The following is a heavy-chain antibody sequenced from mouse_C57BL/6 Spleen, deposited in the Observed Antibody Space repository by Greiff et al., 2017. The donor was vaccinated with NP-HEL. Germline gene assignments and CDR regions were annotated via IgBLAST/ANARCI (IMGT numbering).Heavy chain of an antibody. Sequence: EVKLQESGPVLVKPGASVKMSCKASGYTFTDYYMNWVKQSHGKSLEWIGVINPYNGGTSYNQKFKGKATLTVDKSSSTAYMELNSLTSEDSAVYYCARQGSLYGSSYGCDVWGTGTTVPVSS. J-gene: IGHJ1*03. CDR1: GYTFTDYY. V-gene: IGHV1-19*01. CDR3: ARQGSLYGSSYGCDV. D-gene: IGHD1-1*01. CDR2: INPYNGGT.